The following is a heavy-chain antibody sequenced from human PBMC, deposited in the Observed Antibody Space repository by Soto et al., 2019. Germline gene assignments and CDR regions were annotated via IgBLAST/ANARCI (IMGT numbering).Heavy chain of an antibody. CDR3: ARDKSSGYRNMDV. V-gene: IGHV1-8*01. CDR2: MNPNSGST. D-gene: IGHD3-22*01. CDR1: GYTFTSYD. Sequence: GASVKVSCKASGYTFTSYDINWVRQATGQGLEWMGWMNPNSGSTSYAQKFQGRVTMTRDTSTSTVYMELSSLRSEDTAVYYCARDKSSGYRNMDVWGQGTTVTVSS. J-gene: IGHJ6*02.